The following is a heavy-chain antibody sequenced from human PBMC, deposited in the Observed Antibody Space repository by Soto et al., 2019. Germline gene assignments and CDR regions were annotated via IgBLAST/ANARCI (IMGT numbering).Heavy chain of an antibody. CDR1: GFTFNTYS. Sequence: GGSLRLSCAASGFTFNTYSMNWVRQAPGKGLEWLSYISSSSSIYYADSVKGRFTISRDNAKNSLYLQMNSLRAEDTAKYYCARVMSISWYFDLWGRGTLVTVSS. CDR2: ISSSSSI. D-gene: IGHD5-12*01. J-gene: IGHJ2*01. V-gene: IGHV3-48*01. CDR3: ARVMSISWYFDL.